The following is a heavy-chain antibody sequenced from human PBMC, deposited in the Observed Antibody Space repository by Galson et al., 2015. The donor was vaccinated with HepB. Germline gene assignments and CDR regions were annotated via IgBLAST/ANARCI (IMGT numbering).Heavy chain of an antibody. J-gene: IGHJ3*01. D-gene: IGHD3-10*01. CDR1: GYTFIDYY. V-gene: IGHV1-2*02. CDR2: INPASGGT. Sequence: SVKVSCKASGYTFIDYYMHWVRQAPGQGLEQAPGQGLEWMGWINPASGGTNYAQKFRGRVTMTRDPSITPAYLSLSSLGSGDTAVYYCARDLRGGHPLSAFDFWGQGTMVTVSS. CDR3: ARDLRGGHPLSAFDF.